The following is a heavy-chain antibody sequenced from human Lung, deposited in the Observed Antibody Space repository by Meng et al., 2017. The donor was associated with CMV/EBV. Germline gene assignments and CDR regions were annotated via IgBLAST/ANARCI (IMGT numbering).Heavy chain of an antibody. CDR2: IYYSGST. D-gene: IGHD3-3*01. Sequence: SETLSLTCTVSGGSVSSGSYYWSWIRQPPGKGLEWIGYIYYSGSTNYNPSLKSRVTISVDTSKNQFSLKLSSVTAADTAVYYCARLGGLRFAFWYGMDFWGQGTTVTVSS. CDR3: ARLGGLRFAFWYGMDF. J-gene: IGHJ6*02. V-gene: IGHV4-61*01. CDR1: GGSVSSGSYY.